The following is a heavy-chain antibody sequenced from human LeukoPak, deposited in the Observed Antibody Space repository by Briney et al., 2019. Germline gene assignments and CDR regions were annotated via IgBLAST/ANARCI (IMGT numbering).Heavy chain of an antibody. CDR2: INPSGGST. D-gene: IGHD1-20*01. J-gene: IGHJ4*02. CDR1: GYTFTSYY. Sequence: ASVKVSCKASGYTFTSYYMHWVRQAPGQGLEWMGIINPSGGSTSYAQKFQGRVTMTRDTSTRTVYMELSSLRPEDTAVYYCARADDNWNYYNYWGQGTLVTVSS. V-gene: IGHV1-46*01. CDR3: ARADDNWNYYNY.